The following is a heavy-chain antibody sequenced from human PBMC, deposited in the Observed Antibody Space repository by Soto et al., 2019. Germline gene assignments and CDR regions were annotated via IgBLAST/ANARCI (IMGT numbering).Heavy chain of an antibody. CDR1: GGSLSSSSYY. V-gene: IGHV4-39*07. J-gene: IGHJ5*02. CDR3: ARDSGPSGWFVP. Sequence: SETLSLTCTVSGGSLSSSSYYWGWIRQPPGKGLEWIGSIYHSGSTNYKPSLKSRVTISLDRCQSQSCRMRRSVPAADTAVYFCARDSGPSGWFVPWGQGTLVTVS. CDR2: IYHSGST. D-gene: IGHD1-26*01.